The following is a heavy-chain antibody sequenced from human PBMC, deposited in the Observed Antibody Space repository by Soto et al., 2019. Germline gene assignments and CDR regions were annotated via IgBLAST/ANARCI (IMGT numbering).Heavy chain of an antibody. CDR2: ISAYNGNT. Sequence: ASVKVSCKASGYTFTSYGISWVRQAPGQGPEWMGWISAYNGNTNYAQKLQGRVTMTTDTSTSTAYMELRSLRSDDTAVYYCAREMAHYSYYGMDVWGQGTTVTVSS. J-gene: IGHJ6*02. D-gene: IGHD2-8*01. V-gene: IGHV1-18*01. CDR1: GYTFTSYG. CDR3: AREMAHYSYYGMDV.